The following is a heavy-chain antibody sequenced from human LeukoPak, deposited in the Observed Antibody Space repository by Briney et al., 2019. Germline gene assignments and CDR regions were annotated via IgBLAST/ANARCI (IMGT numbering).Heavy chain of an antibody. CDR2: INPNSGGT. CDR1: GYTFTGYY. V-gene: IGHV1-2*02. D-gene: IGHD2-2*01. J-gene: IGHJ4*02. CDR3: ARDRGELAYCSSTSCWDFGY. Sequence: ASVKVSCKASGYTFTGYYMHWVRQAPGQGLEWMGWINPNSGGTNYAQKFQGRVTMTRDTSISTAYMELSRLRSDDTAVYYCARDRGELAYCSSTSCWDFGYWGQGTLVTVSS.